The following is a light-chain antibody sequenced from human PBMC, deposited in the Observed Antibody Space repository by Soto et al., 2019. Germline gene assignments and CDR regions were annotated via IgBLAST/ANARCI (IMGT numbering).Light chain of an antibody. J-gene: IGKJ3*01. CDR2: GAS. V-gene: IGKV3-15*01. CDR3: QQYNNWPRT. CDR1: QSVSSN. Sequence: EILMTQSPATLSVSPGERATLSCRVSQSVSSNLAWYQQKPGQAPRLLIYGASTRATGIPARFSGSGSGTEFTLTISSLQSEDFAVYYCQQYNNWPRTFGPGTKVDIK.